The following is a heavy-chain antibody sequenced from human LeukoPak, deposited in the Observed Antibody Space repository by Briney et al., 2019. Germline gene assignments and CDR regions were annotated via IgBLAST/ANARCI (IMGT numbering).Heavy chain of an antibody. Sequence: VGSPRLSCAPSGFTFRSYGTHGGPRAPGKRRGGVAVISYDGSNKSYADSVKGRFSIARDNSKNTLYLQMNSLRAEDTAVYYCSKEGGAIRYFYYGMDVWGQGTTVTVSS. J-gene: IGHJ6*02. V-gene: IGHV3-30*18. CDR3: SKEGGAIRYFYYGMDV. CDR1: GFTFRSYG. CDR2: ISYDGSNK. D-gene: IGHD2-2*02.